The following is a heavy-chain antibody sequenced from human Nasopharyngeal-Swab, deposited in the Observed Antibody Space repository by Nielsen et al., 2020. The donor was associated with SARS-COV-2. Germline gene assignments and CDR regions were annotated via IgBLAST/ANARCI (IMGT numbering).Heavy chain of an antibody. D-gene: IGHD6-19*01. CDR3: VKFLAGSGDYYYYGMDV. CDR2: ISSNGGST. Sequence: VRQAPGKGLEYVSAISSNGGSTYYADSVKGRFTISRDNPKNTLYLRMSSLRAEDTAVYYCVKFLAGSGDYYYYGMDVWGQGTTVTVSS. V-gene: IGHV3-64D*08. J-gene: IGHJ6*02.